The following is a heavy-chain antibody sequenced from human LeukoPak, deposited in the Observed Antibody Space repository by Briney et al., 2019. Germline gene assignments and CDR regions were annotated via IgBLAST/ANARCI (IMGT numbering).Heavy chain of an antibody. Sequence: SGGSLRHSCAASGFTVSTIYMTWVRQAPGKGLEWVSVIYTDDTTYYAGSVRGRFTISRDSFKNTLYLHMTSVRAEDTAVYYCAKGGMVRGPLPYYNMDVWGQGTTVTVSS. D-gene: IGHD3-10*01. J-gene: IGHJ6*02. CDR2: IYTDDTT. CDR1: GFTVSTIY. CDR3: AKGGMVRGPLPYYNMDV. V-gene: IGHV3-53*01.